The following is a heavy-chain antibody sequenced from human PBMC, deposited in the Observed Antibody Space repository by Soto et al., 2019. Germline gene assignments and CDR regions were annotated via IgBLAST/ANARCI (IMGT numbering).Heavy chain of an antibody. V-gene: IGHV1-18*01. CDR1: GYTFTAYG. D-gene: IGHD3-22*01. J-gene: IGHJ4*02. CDR2: VGTNNANT. Sequence: ASVKVSCKTSGYTFTAYGLAWLRQAPGQRPEWMGWVGTNNANTNYAQKFQGRVTMTSDRSTTTTYMELRSLRPDDTAVYYCAREPTTESSAYYSFAYWGQGTQVTVSS. CDR3: AREPTTESSAYYSFAY.